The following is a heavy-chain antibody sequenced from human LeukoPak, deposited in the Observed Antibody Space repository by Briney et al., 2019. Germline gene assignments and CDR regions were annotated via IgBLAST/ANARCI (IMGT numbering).Heavy chain of an antibody. D-gene: IGHD5-12*01. Sequence: SETLSLTCSVSGYSISSGYYWGWIRQPPGKGLEWIGSIYYSGSIYYNPSLKSRVTISVDTSKNQFSLKLSSVTAADTAVYYCARVGYSGYVDYWGQGTLVTVSS. J-gene: IGHJ4*02. CDR2: IYYSGSI. CDR3: ARVGYSGYVDY. CDR1: GYSISSGYY. V-gene: IGHV4-38-2*02.